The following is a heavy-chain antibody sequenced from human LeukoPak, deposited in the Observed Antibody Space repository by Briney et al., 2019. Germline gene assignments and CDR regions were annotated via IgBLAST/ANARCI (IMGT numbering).Heavy chain of an antibody. CDR1: GDSLSSDTYH. D-gene: IGHD3-10*01. CDR2: VYYAGST. J-gene: IGHJ5*02. V-gene: IGHV4-39*01. Sequence: SETLSLTCTVSGDSLSSDTYHWGWIRQPPGKGLQWIGSVYYAGSTYYNPSRKSRVRISVDTSKDQFYLKLFPVTAADTAMYYCARSGWPMGGFDPWGQGILVTVSS. CDR3: ARSGWPMGGFDP.